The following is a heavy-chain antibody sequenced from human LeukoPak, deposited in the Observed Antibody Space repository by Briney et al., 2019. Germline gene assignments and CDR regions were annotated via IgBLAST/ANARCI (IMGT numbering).Heavy chain of an antibody. Sequence: TSETLSLTCTVSGGSISSYYWSWIRQPPGKGLEWIGYIYYSGSTNYNPSLKSRVTISVDTPKNQFSLKLSSVTAADTAVYYCARGLQLPYYYYYYMDVWGKGTTVTVSS. CDR2: IYYSGST. CDR1: GGSISSYY. J-gene: IGHJ6*03. CDR3: ARGLQLPYYYYYYMDV. V-gene: IGHV4-59*01. D-gene: IGHD2-2*01.